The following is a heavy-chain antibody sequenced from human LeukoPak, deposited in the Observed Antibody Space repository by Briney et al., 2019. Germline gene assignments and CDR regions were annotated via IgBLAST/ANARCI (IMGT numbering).Heavy chain of an antibody. CDR2: ISGSGGST. D-gene: IGHD1-26*01. CDR1: GFTFSSYA. J-gene: IGHJ4*02. V-gene: IGHV3-23*01. Sequence: GGSLRLSCAASGFTFSSYAMSWVRQAPGKGLEWVSAISGSGGSTYYADSVKGRFTISRDNSMNTLYLQMNSLRAEDTAVYYCAKDSEHYSGSYMGRFDYWGQGTLVTVSS. CDR3: AKDSEHYSGSYMGRFDY.